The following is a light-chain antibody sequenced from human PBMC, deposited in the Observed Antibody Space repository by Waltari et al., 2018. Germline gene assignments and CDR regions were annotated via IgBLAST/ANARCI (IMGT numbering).Light chain of an antibody. CDR2: DAS. V-gene: IGKV1-39*01. CDR3: LQTYSTLKFS. CDR1: QSITNY. J-gene: IGKJ3*01. Sequence: DIQMTQSPSSLSASVGDRVTMTCRASQSITNYLSWYQHKLGEAPNLLVYDASTLVSGVPSRFNGSGSGTEFTLTISSLQPEDLATYYCLQTYSTLKFSFGPGTKVDL.